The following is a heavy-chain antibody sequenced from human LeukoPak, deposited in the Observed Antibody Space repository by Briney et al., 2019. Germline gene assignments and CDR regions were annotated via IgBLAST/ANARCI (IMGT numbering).Heavy chain of an antibody. CDR2: INTRADET. CDR3: ERYPSDYESQRGWYMAF. J-gene: IGHJ2*01. V-gene: IGHV3-23*01. CDR1: GFSFSNYG. Sequence: GGSLRLSCAASGFSFSNYGMSWFRQAPGKGLEWVSTINTRADETHYADSVRGRFTIFRDNSKSTLALHMSNLRVEDTAVYYCERYPSDYESQRGWYMAFWGRGSQVTVSS. D-gene: IGHD6-19*01.